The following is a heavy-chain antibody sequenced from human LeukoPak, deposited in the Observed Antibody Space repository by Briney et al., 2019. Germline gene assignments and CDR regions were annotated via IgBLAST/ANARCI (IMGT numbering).Heavy chain of an antibody. CDR3: GRGGGYGSGNHYRGGAFDI. D-gene: IGHD3-10*01. CDR2: ISSSSSYI. Sequence: GGSLRLSCAASGFTFSSYSMNWVRQAPGKGLEWVSSISSSSSYIYYADSVKGRFTISRDNAKNSLYLQMNSLRAEDTAVYSCGRGGGYGSGNHYRGGAFDIWGQGTMVTVSS. J-gene: IGHJ3*02. V-gene: IGHV3-21*01. CDR1: GFTFSSYS.